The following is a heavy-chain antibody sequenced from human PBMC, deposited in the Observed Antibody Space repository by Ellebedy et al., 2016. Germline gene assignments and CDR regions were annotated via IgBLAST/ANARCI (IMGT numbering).Heavy chain of an antibody. Sequence: GGSLRLXXAASGFTFSSYAMSWVSQAPGKGLEWVSAISGSGGSTYYADSVKGRFTISRDNSKNTLYLQMNSLRAEDTAVYYCAKKGGLSVVVVAAVYSYCDNWGQGTLVTVSS. CDR1: GFTFSSYA. CDR3: AKKGGLSVVVVAAVYSYCDN. J-gene: IGHJ4*02. V-gene: IGHV3-23*01. D-gene: IGHD2-15*01. CDR2: ISGSGGST.